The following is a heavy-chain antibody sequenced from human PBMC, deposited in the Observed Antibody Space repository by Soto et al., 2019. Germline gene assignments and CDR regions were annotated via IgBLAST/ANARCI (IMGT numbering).Heavy chain of an antibody. CDR3: ARAFGGSYDY. D-gene: IGHD1-26*01. V-gene: IGHV3-53*01. CDR1: GFTVSNYY. CDR2: IYSSGPT. Sequence: GGSLRLSCAASGFTVSNYYMNWVRLAPEKGLEWVSVIYSSGPTFYADSVRGRFTISRDNSKNTLYLQMNSLRVEDTAVYYCARAFGGSYDYWGQGTLVTVSS. J-gene: IGHJ4*02.